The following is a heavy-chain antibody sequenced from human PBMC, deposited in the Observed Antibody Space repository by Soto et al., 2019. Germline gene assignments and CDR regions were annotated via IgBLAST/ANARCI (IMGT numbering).Heavy chain of an antibody. Sequence: VHLVESGGGLVQPGGSLRLSCAASGFNFSNHWMHWVRQRPGEGLVWVSRITSDGKSKAYAESVKGRFAISRDNAKNTLYLQMNGLTAEDTAVYYCARESGDWPLNWFVPWGQGTLVTVSS. CDR1: GFNFSNHW. CDR3: ARESGDWPLNWFVP. CDR2: ITSDGKSK. D-gene: IGHD2-21*02. V-gene: IGHV3-74*01. J-gene: IGHJ5*02.